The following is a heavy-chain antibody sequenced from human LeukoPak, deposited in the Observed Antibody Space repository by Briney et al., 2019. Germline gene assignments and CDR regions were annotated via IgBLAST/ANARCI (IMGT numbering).Heavy chain of an antibody. V-gene: IGHV1-69*06. CDR3: AREGYSSTPDY. Sequence: GASVKVSFKASGGTFSIYAISWVRQAPGQGLEWMGGIIPIFGTANYAQKFQGRVTITADKSTSTAYMELSSLRSEDTAVYYCAREGYSSTPDYWGQGTLVTVSS. J-gene: IGHJ4*02. D-gene: IGHD6-19*01. CDR1: GGTFSIYA. CDR2: IIPIFGTA.